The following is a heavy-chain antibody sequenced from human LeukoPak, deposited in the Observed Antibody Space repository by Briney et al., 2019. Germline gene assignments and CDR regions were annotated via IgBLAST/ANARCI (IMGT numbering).Heavy chain of an antibody. V-gene: IGHV1-18*01. CDR3: ARGARLPKRYCSSTSCYWALDAFDI. CDR2: INLYNGNT. J-gene: IGHJ3*02. D-gene: IGHD2-2*01. CDR1: GYTFTNYG. Sequence: ASVKVSCKASGYTFTNYGISWVRQAPGQGLEWMGWINLYNGNTNHAQKLQGRVTMTTDTSTSTAYMELRSLRSDDTAVYYCARGARLPKRYCSSTSCYWALDAFDIWGQGTMVTVSS.